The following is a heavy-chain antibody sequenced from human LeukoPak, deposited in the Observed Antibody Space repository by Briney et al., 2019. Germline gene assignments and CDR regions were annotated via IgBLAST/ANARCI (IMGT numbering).Heavy chain of an antibody. CDR1: GFTFSSYG. J-gene: IGHJ4*02. D-gene: IGHD4-17*01. CDR2: IRYDGSNK. V-gene: IGHV3-30*02. CDR3: AKDTDYGDYGRIYFFDY. Sequence: GGSLRLSCAASGFTFSSYGMHWVRQAPGKGLEWVAFIRYDGSNKYYAESVKGRFTISRDTSKNTLYMQMNSLRAEDTAVYYCAKDTDYGDYGRIYFFDYWGQGTLVTVSS.